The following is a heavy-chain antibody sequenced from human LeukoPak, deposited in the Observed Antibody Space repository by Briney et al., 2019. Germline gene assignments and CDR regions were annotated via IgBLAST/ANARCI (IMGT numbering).Heavy chain of an antibody. V-gene: IGHV3-64*01. CDR1: GFTFSSYS. Sequence: GGSLRLSCTASGFTFSSYSMHWVRQVPGKGLEYVSAISSNGDSSHYVNSVVGRFTISRDNSKNTLYLQMGSLRAEDMAVFYCARVGDSDAFDIWGQGTMVTVSS. CDR3: ARVGDSDAFDI. J-gene: IGHJ3*02. CDR2: ISSNGDSS.